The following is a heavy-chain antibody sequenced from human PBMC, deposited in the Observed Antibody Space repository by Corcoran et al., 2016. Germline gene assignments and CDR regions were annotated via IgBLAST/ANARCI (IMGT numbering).Heavy chain of an antibody. CDR3: ARGGIVVVPAAILGGDTAMVTYFDY. V-gene: IGHV1-69*01. CDR2: IIPIFGTA. J-gene: IGHJ4*02. Sequence: QVQLVQSGAEVKKPGSSVKVSCKASGGTFSSYAISWVRQAPGQGLEWMGGIIPIFGTANYAQKFQGRVTITADESTSTAYMELSSLRSEDTAVYYCARGGIVVVPAAILGGDTAMVTYFDYWGQGTLVTVSS. D-gene: IGHD2-2*02. CDR1: GGTFSSYA.